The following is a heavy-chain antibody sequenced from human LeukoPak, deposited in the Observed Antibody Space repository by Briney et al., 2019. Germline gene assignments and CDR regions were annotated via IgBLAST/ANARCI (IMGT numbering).Heavy chain of an antibody. D-gene: IGHD3-10*01. V-gene: IGHV4-31*03. J-gene: IGHJ4*02. CDR1: GGSISSRGYY. CDR3: ARGGANYGSGSYYGN. CDR2: IYYSGST. Sequence: SETLSLTCTVSGGSISSRGYYWSWIRQHPGKGLEWIGYIYYSGSTYYNPSLKSRVTISVDTSKNQFSLKLSSVTAADTAVYYCARGGANYGSGSYYGNWGQGTLVTVSS.